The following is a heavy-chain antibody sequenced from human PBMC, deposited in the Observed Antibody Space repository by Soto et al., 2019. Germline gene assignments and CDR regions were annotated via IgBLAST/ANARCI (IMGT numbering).Heavy chain of an antibody. CDR2: IYDTGISGYTPST. J-gene: IGHJ6*02. V-gene: IGHV4-59*01. CDR3: ARGEDAFFYYGLDV. CDR1: GVSITSSY. Sequence: SETLSLTCTVSGVSITSSYWSWIRRPPGKGLGWIAYIYDTGISGYTPSTSYNPSLKSRVTMSVDTSKSQFSLKLTSVTAADTAVYYCARGEDAFFYYGLDVWGQGITVTVSS.